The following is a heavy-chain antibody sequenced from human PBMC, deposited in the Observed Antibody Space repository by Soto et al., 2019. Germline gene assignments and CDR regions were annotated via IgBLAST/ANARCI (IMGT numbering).Heavy chain of an antibody. D-gene: IGHD3-16*01. V-gene: IGHV2-5*01. Sequence: SGPTLVNPTQTLTLTCALSGFSASARGVGVGWIRQPPGKALEWLAIIYWNDDKLYRPSLQSRLTITKDTSKNQVVLTMTNMDPVDTATYYCAHSPWGAAPDYWGQGTPVTVSS. CDR2: IYWNDDK. CDR1: GFSASARGVG. CDR3: AHSPWGAAPDY. J-gene: IGHJ4*02.